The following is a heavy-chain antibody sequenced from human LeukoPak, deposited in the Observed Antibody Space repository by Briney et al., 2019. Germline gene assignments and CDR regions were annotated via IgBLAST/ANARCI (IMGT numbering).Heavy chain of an antibody. Sequence: PSETLSLTCTVSGGSISNSGHYWVWIRQPPGKGLEWIGTITNTGGTYSNPSLKSRVTISIDASKTQISLKLTSVTAADTAVFYCARKTPGTSVDVWGQGTPATVSS. CDR1: GGSISNSGHY. CDR3: ARKTPGTSVDV. V-gene: IGHV4-39*01. D-gene: IGHD3-10*01. CDR2: ITNTGGT. J-gene: IGHJ6*02.